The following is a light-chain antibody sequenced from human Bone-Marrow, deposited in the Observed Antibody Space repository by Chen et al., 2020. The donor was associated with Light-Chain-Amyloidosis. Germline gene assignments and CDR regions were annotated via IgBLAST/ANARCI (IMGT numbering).Light chain of an antibody. V-gene: IGLV1-44*01. Sequence: QSVLTQPPSTSGTPGQRVTISCSGSTSNIGTYTVNWYRQVPGTAPRLLIQSDNQRPSGRPDRCSGSKAGTSASLAISWLQSEDEADYYCAAWDDSLKGVVFGGGTKLTVL. J-gene: IGLJ2*01. CDR2: SDN. CDR3: AAWDDSLKGVV. CDR1: TSNIGTYT.